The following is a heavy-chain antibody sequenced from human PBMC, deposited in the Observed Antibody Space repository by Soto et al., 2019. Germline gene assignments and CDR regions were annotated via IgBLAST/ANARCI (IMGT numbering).Heavy chain of an antibody. Sequence: LSLTCTVSGGSISSGGYYWSWIRQHPGKGLEWIGYIYYSGSTYYNPSLKSRVTISVDTSKNQFSLKLSSVTAADTAVYYCARAGDVVVTATASYFDYWGQGTLVTISS. CDR3: ARAGDVVVTATASYFDY. CDR2: IYYSGST. CDR1: GGSISSGGYY. J-gene: IGHJ4*02. V-gene: IGHV4-31*03. D-gene: IGHD2-21*02.